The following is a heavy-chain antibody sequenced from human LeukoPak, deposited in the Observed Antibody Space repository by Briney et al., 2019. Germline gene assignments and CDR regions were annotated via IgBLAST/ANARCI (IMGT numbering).Heavy chain of an antibody. CDR1: GDSISRSTYY. Sequence: SETLSLTCTVSGDSISRSTYYWAWIRQPPGKGLEWIGSVYYGRSPYFNPSLESRATISVDTSKNHFSLKMSSVTAADTAVYYCARSSGTGTLSYWGQGTLVTVSS. D-gene: IGHD6-25*01. CDR3: ARSSGTGTLSY. V-gene: IGHV4-39*02. CDR2: VYYGRSP. J-gene: IGHJ4*02.